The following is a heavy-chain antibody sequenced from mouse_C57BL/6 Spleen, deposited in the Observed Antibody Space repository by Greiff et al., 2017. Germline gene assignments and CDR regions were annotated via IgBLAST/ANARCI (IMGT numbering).Heavy chain of an antibody. J-gene: IGHJ2*01. CDR3: ARDYYGSSKDYFDY. Sequence: QVQLKQPGAELVKPGASVKLSCKASGYTFTSYWMHWVKQRPGRGLEWIGRIDPNSGGTKYNEKFKSKATLTVDKPSSTAYMQLSSLTSEDSAVYYCARDYYGSSKDYFDYWGQGTTLTVSS. CDR2: IDPNSGGT. V-gene: IGHV1-72*01. CDR1: GYTFTSYW. D-gene: IGHD1-1*01.